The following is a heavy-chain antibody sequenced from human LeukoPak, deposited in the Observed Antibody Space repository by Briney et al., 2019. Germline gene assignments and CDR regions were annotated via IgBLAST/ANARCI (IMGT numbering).Heavy chain of an antibody. CDR2: IRYDGSDE. CDR1: GFTFSGYG. J-gene: IGHJ4*02. CDR3: AKGPTSSSPRAAH. D-gene: IGHD6-13*01. V-gene: IGHV3-30*02. Sequence: GGSLRLSCAASGFTFSGYGMHWVRQAPGKGLEWVGYIRYDGSDEYYADSVKGRFTISRDNSKNTLYLQMNSLRGEDTAVYYCAKGPTSSSPRAAHWGQGILVTVSS.